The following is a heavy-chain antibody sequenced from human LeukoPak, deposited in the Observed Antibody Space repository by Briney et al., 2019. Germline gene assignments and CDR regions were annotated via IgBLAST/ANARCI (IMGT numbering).Heavy chain of an antibody. CDR1: GGSFSGYY. J-gene: IGHJ4*02. V-gene: IGHV4-34*01. D-gene: IGHD2-8*01. CDR3: ARVKVYCTNGVCYTCFDY. Sequence: SETLSLTCAVYGGSFSGYYWSWIRQPPGKGLEWIGEINHSGSTNYNPSLKSRVTISVDTSKNQFSLKLSSVTAADTAVYYCARVKVYCTNGVCYTCFDYWGQGTLVTVSS. CDR2: INHSGST.